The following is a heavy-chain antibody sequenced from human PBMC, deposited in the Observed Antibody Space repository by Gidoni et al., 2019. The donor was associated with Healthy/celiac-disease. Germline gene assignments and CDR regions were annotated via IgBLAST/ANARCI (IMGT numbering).Heavy chain of an antibody. J-gene: IGHJ6*02. Sequence: QVQLVESGGGGVQPGRSLRRSWAAPGFTFSSYAMHWVRQAPGKGLEWVAVISYDGSNKYYADSVKGRFTISRDNSKNTLYLQMNSLRAEDTAVYYCASVLAITIFGVVPYTPQNYGMDVWGQGTTVTVSS. CDR1: GFTFSSYA. CDR2: ISYDGSNK. CDR3: ASVLAITIFGVVPYTPQNYGMDV. V-gene: IGHV3-30-3*01. D-gene: IGHD3-3*01.